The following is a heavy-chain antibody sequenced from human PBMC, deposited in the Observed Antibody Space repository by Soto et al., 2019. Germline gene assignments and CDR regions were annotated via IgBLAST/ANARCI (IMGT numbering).Heavy chain of an antibody. CDR3: AGPGYSSQDY. V-gene: IGHV3-23*01. CDR2: ISGSGDGT. Sequence: GGSLRLSCAASGLTFSSFALIWVRQAPGKGLEWVSAISGSGDGTDYADSVKGRFTISRDNSKNTLYLQMNSLRAEDTAVYYCAGPGYSSQDYWGQGALVTVSS. D-gene: IGHD5-18*01. J-gene: IGHJ4*02. CDR1: GLTFSSFA.